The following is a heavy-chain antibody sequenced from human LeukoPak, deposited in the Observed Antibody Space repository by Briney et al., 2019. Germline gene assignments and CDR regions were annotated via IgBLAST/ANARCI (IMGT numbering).Heavy chain of an antibody. CDR1: GLTFSSYA. CDR2: ISGSGGNT. Sequence: GGSLRLSCAASGLTFSSYAMSWVRQAPGKGLEWVSAISGSGGNTYYADSVKGRFTISRDNSKSTLYLQMNSLRAEDTAVYYCAKDDYYDTSGYRDWGQGTLVTVSS. V-gene: IGHV3-23*01. CDR3: AKDDYYDTSGYRD. D-gene: IGHD3-22*01. J-gene: IGHJ4*02.